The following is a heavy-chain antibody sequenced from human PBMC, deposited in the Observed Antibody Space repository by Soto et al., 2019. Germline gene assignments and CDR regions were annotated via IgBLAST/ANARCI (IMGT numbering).Heavy chain of an antibody. Sequence: GGSLRLSCAASGFTFSSYSMNWVRQAPGKGLEWVSSISSSSSYIYYADSVKGRFTISRDNAKNSLYLQMNSLRAEDTAVYYCARAPPWPGTDNWFDPWGQGTLVTVSS. CDR1: GFTFSSYS. CDR2: ISSSSSYI. J-gene: IGHJ5*02. D-gene: IGHD1-1*01. CDR3: ARAPPWPGTDNWFDP. V-gene: IGHV3-21*01.